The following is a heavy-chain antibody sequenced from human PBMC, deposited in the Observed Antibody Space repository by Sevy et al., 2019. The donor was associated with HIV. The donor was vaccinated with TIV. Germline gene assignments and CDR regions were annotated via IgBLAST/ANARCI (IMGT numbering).Heavy chain of an antibody. V-gene: IGHV7-4-1*02. J-gene: IGHJ6*02. CDR3: VRAGERYSSGWYAHGNYYYGMDV. CDR1: GYTFTSYA. D-gene: IGHD6-19*01. Sequence: ASVMVSCKASGYTFTSYAMNWVRQAPGQGLEWMGWINTNTGNPTYAQGFTGRFVFSLDTSVSTAYLQISSLKAEDTAVYYCVRAGERYSSGWYAHGNYYYGMDVWGQGTTVTVSS. CDR2: INTNTGNP.